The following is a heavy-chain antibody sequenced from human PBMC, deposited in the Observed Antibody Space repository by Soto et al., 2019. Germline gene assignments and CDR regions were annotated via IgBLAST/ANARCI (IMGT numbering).Heavy chain of an antibody. CDR1: GFTFSNAW. D-gene: IGHD6-13*01. Sequence: GGSLRLSCAGSGFTFSNAWMSWVRQAPGKGLEWVGRIKSKTDGGTTEYATPVKGRFTISRDNAKNTLYLQMNSLRAEDTAVYYCASSRYSSSHFDYWGQGTLVTVSS. V-gene: IGHV3-15*05. CDR2: IKSKTDGGTT. CDR3: ASSRYSSSHFDY. J-gene: IGHJ4*02.